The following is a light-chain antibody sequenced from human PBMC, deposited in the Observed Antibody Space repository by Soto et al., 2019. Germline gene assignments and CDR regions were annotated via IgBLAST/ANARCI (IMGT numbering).Light chain of an antibody. CDR3: HQYGSSPYT. Sequence: DIVLTQSPGTLSLSPGERATLSCRASQSVSGSYLAWYQQKPGQAPRLLIYGASSRATGIPDRFSGSGSGTDFTLTLSRLEPEDFAVYYCHQYGSSPYTFGQGTKLEIK. J-gene: IGKJ2*01. V-gene: IGKV3-20*01. CDR2: GAS. CDR1: QSVSGSY.